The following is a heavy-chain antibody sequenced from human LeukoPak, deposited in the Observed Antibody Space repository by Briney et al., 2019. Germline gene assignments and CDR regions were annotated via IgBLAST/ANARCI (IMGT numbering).Heavy chain of an antibody. V-gene: IGHV3-15*01. Sequence: GGSLRLSCAASGFSFRNAWMSWVRQAPGKGLEWVGRIKSKTDGGTTDYAAPVKGRFTVSRDDSKNTLYLQMNSLKTEDTAVYYCTTVWNCGGDCSDAFDIWGQGTMVTVSS. D-gene: IGHD2-21*02. CDR1: GFSFRNAW. J-gene: IGHJ3*02. CDR2: IKSKTDGGTT. CDR3: TTVWNCGGDCSDAFDI.